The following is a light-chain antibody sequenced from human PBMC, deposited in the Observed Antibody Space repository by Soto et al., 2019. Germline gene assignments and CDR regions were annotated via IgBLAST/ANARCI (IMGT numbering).Light chain of an antibody. Sequence: QSALAQPASVSGSPGQSITISCTGTSSDVARYNSVSWYQQHPGKAPKLMIYGVNYRPSGVSDRFSGSKSGNTASLTISGLQAEDEADYYCNSYTGSSLDVFGIGTKLTVL. J-gene: IGLJ1*01. CDR2: GVN. CDR3: NSYTGSSLDV. CDR1: SSDVARYNS. V-gene: IGLV2-14*01.